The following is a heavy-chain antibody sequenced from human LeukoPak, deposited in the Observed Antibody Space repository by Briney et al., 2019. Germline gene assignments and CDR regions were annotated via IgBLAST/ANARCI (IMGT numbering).Heavy chain of an antibody. D-gene: IGHD6-13*01. CDR2: INWNGGST. V-gene: IGHV3-20*04. CDR1: GFTFDDYG. CDR3: ARSYSSTWDDAFDI. Sequence: GGSLRLSCAASGFTFDDYGMSWVRQAPGKGLEWVSGINWNGGSTGYADSVKGRFTISRDNSKNTLYLQMNSLGAEDTAVYYCARSYSSTWDDAFDIWGQGTMVTVSS. J-gene: IGHJ3*02.